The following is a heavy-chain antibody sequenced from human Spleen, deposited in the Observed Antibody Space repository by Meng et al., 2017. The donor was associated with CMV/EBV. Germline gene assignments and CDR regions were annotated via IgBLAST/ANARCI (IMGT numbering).Heavy chain of an antibody. CDR2: ITGDSNTI. Sequence: GESLKISCAASGFTFSDFYMSWIRQAPGKGLEFISFITGDSNTIYYADSMKGRFTISRDNAKTSLYLQMDSLRAEDTAVYYCAGVRNYYDSSGEFDYWGQGTLVTVSS. J-gene: IGHJ4*02. V-gene: IGHV3-11*01. CDR1: GFTFSDFY. CDR3: AGVRNYYDSSGEFDY. D-gene: IGHD3-22*01.